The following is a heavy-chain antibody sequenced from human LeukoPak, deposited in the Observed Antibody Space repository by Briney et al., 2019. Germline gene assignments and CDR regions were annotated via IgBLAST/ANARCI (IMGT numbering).Heavy chain of an antibody. CDR3: ARGRVRSTTNVNCFDP. CDR1: GYSFIKYD. CDR2: LNPTTGNV. J-gene: IGHJ5*02. D-gene: IGHD1-14*01. V-gene: IGHV1-8*01. Sequence: ASVKVACKASGYSFIKYDINWVRQATGQGLQWLGWLNPTTGNVGYAQDFQGRLAMTSNTSISTAYLELSSLRSDDTAVYFCARGRVRSTTNVNCFDPWGQGTRVCVSS.